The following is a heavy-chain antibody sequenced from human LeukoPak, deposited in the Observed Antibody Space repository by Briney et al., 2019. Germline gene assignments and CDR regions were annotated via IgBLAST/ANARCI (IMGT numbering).Heavy chain of an antibody. J-gene: IGHJ6*03. Sequence: GGSLRLSCAASGFTFSTYAMSWVRQAPGKGLEWVSTISGSGGRTYFADSVKGRFTISRDNAKNSLYLQMNSLRAEDTAVYYCARDPYSGGYGDYYYYYMDLWGQGTTVTISS. CDR3: ARDPYSGGYGDYYYYYMDL. CDR1: GFTFSTYA. D-gene: IGHD1-26*01. V-gene: IGHV3-23*01. CDR2: ISGSGGRT.